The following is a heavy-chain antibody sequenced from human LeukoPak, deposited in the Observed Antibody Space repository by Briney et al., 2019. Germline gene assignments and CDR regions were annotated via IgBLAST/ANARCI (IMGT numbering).Heavy chain of an antibody. D-gene: IGHD3-22*01. CDR1: GGSISSGSYY. CDR3: AGTYYYDSSGPQGSDY. V-gene: IGHV4-61*02. Sequence: SETLSLTCTVSGGSISSGSYYWSWIRQPAGKGLEWIGRIYISGSTNYNPSLKSRVTISVDTSKNQFSLKLSSVTAADTAVYYCAGTYYYDSSGPQGSDYWGQGTLVTVSS. CDR2: IYISGST. J-gene: IGHJ4*02.